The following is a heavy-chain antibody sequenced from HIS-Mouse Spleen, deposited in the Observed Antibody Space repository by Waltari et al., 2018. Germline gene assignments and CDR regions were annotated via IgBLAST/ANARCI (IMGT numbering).Heavy chain of an antibody. D-gene: IGHD6-13*01. J-gene: IGHJ2*01. CDR2: IYYSGST. CDR3: AREIPYSSSWYDWYFDL. V-gene: IGHV4-39*07. Sequence: QLQLQESGPGLVKPSETLYLTCTVSGGSISSSSYYWGWIRQPPGKGLEWIGSIYYSGSTYYNPSLKSRVTISVDTSKTQFSLKLSSVTAADTAVYYCAREIPYSSSWYDWYFDLWGRGTLVTVSS. CDR1: GGSISSSSYY.